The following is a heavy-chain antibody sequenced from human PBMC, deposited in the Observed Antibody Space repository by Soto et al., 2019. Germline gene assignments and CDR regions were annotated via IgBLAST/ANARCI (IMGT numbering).Heavy chain of an antibody. D-gene: IGHD3-10*01. Sequence: GGSLRLSCAASGFTFSSYAMSWVRQAPGKGLEWVSAISGSGGSTYYADSVKGRFTISRDNSKNTLYLQMNSLSAEDTAVYYCAKDNSITMVRGVIITASWYFDLWGRGTLVTVSS. V-gene: IGHV3-23*01. CDR2: ISGSGGST. CDR3: AKDNSITMVRGVIITASWYFDL. CDR1: GFTFSSYA. J-gene: IGHJ2*01.